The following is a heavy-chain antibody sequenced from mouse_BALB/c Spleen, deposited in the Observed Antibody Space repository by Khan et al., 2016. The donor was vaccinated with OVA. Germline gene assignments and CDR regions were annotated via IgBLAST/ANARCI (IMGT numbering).Heavy chain of an antibody. D-gene: IGHD2-1*01. CDR1: GYTFTSYY. CDR2: IYPGNVNT. Sequence: QVQLKQSGPELVKPGASVRISCKASGYTFTSYYIHWVKQRPGQGLEWIGWIYPGNVNTDCNETFKGKATLTADKSSSTAYMQLSSLTSEDSAVYFCARWGGNHPSYTMDYWGQGTSVTVSS. J-gene: IGHJ4*01. V-gene: IGHV1S56*01. CDR3: ARWGGNHPSYTMDY.